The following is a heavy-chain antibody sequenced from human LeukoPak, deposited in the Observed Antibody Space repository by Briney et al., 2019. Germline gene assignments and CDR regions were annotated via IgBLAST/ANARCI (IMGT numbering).Heavy chain of an antibody. CDR2: ISAYNGNT. CDR3: ARTLYYYDSSGSLGY. J-gene: IGHJ4*02. Sequence: GASVKVSCKASGYTFTSYGISWVRQAPGQGLEWMGWISAYNGNTNYAQKFQGRVTMTRNTSISTAYMELSSLRSEDTAVYYCARTLYYYDSSGSLGYWGQGTLVTVSS. D-gene: IGHD3-22*01. CDR1: GYTFTSYG. V-gene: IGHV1-18*01.